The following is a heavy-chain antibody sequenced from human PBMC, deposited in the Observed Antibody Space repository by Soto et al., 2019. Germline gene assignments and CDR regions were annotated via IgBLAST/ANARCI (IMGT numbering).Heavy chain of an antibody. Sequence: GGSLGLSCAASGFTFSNAWMNWVRQAPGKGLEWVAVIWYDGSNKYYADSVKGRFTISRDNSKNTLYLQMNSLRAEDTAVYYCAKARFGELLSLVDYWGQGTLVTVSS. CDR2: IWYDGSNK. CDR3: AKARFGELLSLVDY. V-gene: IGHV3-33*08. J-gene: IGHJ4*02. D-gene: IGHD3-10*01. CDR1: GFTFSNAW.